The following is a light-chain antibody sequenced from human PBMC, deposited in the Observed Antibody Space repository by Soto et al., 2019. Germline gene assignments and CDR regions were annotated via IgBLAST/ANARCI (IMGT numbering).Light chain of an antibody. CDR3: SSYTSSSTLMV. J-gene: IGLJ2*01. CDR2: DVS. V-gene: IGLV2-14*01. CDR1: SSDVGGYNY. Sequence: QSALTQPASVSGSPGQSITISCTGTSSDVGGYNYVSWYQQHPGKAPKLMIYDVSNRPSGVSNRFSGSKSGHTASLTISGLQAEDEADYDCSSYTSSSTLMVFGGGTKVTVL.